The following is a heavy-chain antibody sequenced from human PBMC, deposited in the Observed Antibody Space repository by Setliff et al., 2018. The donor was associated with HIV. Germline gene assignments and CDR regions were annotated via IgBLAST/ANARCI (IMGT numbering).Heavy chain of an antibody. Sequence: SETLSLTCAVYGGSFGGYHWNWIRQFPGKGLEWIGEINHTGNTQYNPSLKSRVTMSEETSKNQFSLRLSSVTAADTAVYYCARRREYNGGYYGEYYMDAWGKGTTVTISS. CDR3: ARRREYNGGYYGEYYMDA. V-gene: IGHV4-34*01. CDR1: GGSFGGYH. CDR2: INHTGNT. J-gene: IGHJ6*03. D-gene: IGHD1-26*01.